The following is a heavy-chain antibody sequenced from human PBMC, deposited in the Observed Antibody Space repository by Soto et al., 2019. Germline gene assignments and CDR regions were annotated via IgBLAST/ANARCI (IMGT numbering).Heavy chain of an antibody. Sequence: QVQLVQSGAEVRKPGASVKVSCKASGYSFTNYGISWVRQAPGQGLEWMGWISAYNGNTKFAQKVHGRVTMATDTPTTTAYMELRSLRSDDTAVYYCARDFRPQNAVATLNFKYWGQGTLVTVSS. V-gene: IGHV1-18*01. CDR1: GYSFTNYG. CDR2: ISAYNGNT. CDR3: ARDFRPQNAVATLNFKY. D-gene: IGHD6-19*01. J-gene: IGHJ4*02.